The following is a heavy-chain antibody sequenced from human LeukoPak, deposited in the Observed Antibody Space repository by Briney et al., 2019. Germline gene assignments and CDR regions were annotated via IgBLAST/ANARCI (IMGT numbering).Heavy chain of an antibody. Sequence: GGSLRLTCAASGFTFSDYSMNWVRQAPGKGLEWVSYISSSSLYINYADSVKGRFTVSRDNAKNSLFLQMNSLRAEDTAVYYCVREAYEYHFDYWGQGTLVTVSS. CDR2: ISSSSLYI. V-gene: IGHV3-21*06. D-gene: IGHD5-12*01. CDR3: VREAYEYHFDY. J-gene: IGHJ4*02. CDR1: GFTFSDYS.